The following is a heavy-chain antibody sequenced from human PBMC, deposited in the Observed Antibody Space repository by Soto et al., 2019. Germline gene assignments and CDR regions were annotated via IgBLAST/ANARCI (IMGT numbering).Heavy chain of an antibody. J-gene: IGHJ3*02. CDR2: FYPGDSTS. CDR3: ARIIGYCRNNDCSWTFDI. Sequence: GESLKISCKTSGYSFISYWVAWVRQLPGKGLEWMGAFYPGDSTSTYSPSFQGQVTISVDKSISTAYLQLSSLKASDTAMYYCARIIGYCRNNDCSWTFDIWGQGTMVTVS. V-gene: IGHV5-51*01. CDR1: GYSFISYW. D-gene: IGHD2-15*01.